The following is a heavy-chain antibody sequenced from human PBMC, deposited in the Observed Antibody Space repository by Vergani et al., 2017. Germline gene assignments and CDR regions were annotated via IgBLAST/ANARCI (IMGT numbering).Heavy chain of an antibody. Sequence: QVQLVQSGAEVKKPGSSVKVSCQASGGTFSSYAISWVRQAPGQGLEWMGRIIPILGIANYAQKFQGRVTLTADKSTSTAYMELRSLGSEDTAVYYCARGTLVRGEDGLFFDDWGQGTLVSVSS. V-gene: IGHV1-69*04. D-gene: IGHD3-10*01. CDR3: ARGTLVRGEDGLFFDD. J-gene: IGHJ4*02. CDR2: IIPILGIA. CDR1: GGTFSSYA.